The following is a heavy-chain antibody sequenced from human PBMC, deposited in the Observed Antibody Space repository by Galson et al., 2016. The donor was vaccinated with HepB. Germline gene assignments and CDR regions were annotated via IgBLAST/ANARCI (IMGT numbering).Heavy chain of an antibody. CDR2: IYYYTGST. D-gene: IGHD6-19*01. CDR3: ARHIAVTATGDWFDP. CDR1: GGSISSRSYY. V-gene: IGHV4-39*01. J-gene: IGHJ5*02. Sequence: SETLSLTCTVSGGSISSRSYYWGWIRQPPGKGLEWIGSIYYYTGSTYYNPSLKSRVTISADTSKNQFSLRLSSVTAADTAVYYCARHIAVTATGDWFDPWGQGTLAIVSS.